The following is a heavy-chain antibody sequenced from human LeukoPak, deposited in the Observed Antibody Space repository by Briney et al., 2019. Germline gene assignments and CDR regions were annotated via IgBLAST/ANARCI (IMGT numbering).Heavy chain of an antibody. Sequence: SQTLSLTCTVSGGSISSGGYYWSWIRQHPGKGLEWIGYIYYSGSTYYNPSLKSRVTISVDTSKNQFSLKLSSVTAADTAVYYCARDKRYSSGWYGFDYWGQGTLVTVSS. V-gene: IGHV4-31*03. CDR2: IYYSGST. J-gene: IGHJ4*02. D-gene: IGHD6-19*01. CDR1: GGSISSGGYY. CDR3: ARDKRYSSGWYGFDY.